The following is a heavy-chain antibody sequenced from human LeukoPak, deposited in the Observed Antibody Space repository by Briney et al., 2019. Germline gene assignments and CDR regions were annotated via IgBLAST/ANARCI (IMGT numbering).Heavy chain of an antibody. CDR1: GGSISSYY. CDR2: IYYSGST. J-gene: IGHJ4*02. Sequence: PSETLSLTCTVSGGSISSYYWNWIRQPPGKGLERIGYIYYSGSTNYNPSLKSRVTMSVDTSKNQFSLNLSSVTAADTAFYYCARDRLAYYKRSGLDCWGQGTLVSVSS. CDR3: ARDRLAYYKRSGLDC. D-gene: IGHD3-10*01. V-gene: IGHV4-59*01.